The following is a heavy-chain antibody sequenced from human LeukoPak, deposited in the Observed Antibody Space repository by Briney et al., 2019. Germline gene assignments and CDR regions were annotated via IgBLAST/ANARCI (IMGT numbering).Heavy chain of an antibody. Sequence: ISAYNGNTNYAQKLQGRVTMTTDTSTSTAYMELRSLRSDDTAVYYCARASVTTPTWNWFDPWGQGTLVTVSS. CDR2: ISAYNGNT. CDR3: ARASVTTPTWNWFDP. D-gene: IGHD4-17*01. V-gene: IGHV1-18*01. J-gene: IGHJ5*02.